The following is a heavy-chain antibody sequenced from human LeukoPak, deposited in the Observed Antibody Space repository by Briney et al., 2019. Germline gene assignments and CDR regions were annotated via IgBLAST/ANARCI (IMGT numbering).Heavy chain of an antibody. CDR3: SKWKAIVLVPAARSPIDY. CDR1: GFTFSSYG. Sequence: GGSLRLSCAASGFTFSSYGMSWVRQAPGKGLEWVSAISRSGGTTYYADSVKGRFTISGDKSKNTLYLQMNSLRAEDTAVYYCSKWKAIVLVPAARSPIDYWGQGTLVTVSS. V-gene: IGHV3-23*01. J-gene: IGHJ4*02. D-gene: IGHD2-2*01. CDR2: ISRSGGTT.